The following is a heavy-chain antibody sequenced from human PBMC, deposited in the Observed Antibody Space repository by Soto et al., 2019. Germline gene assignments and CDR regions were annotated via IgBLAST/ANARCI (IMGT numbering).Heavy chain of an antibody. CDR2: IKANTDGGTT. CDR1: GFTFSNAW. V-gene: IGHV3-15*01. J-gene: IGHJ4*02. Sequence: EVKLVESGGGLVNPGGSLTLSCAASGFTFSNAWMTWVRQAPGKGLEWVGRIKANTDGGTTDYAAPVKGRFTISRDDSKNTLYLQMNSLKTEDTAVYYCTTAGFSGRIDYWGQGTLVTVAS. CDR3: TTAGFSGRIDY.